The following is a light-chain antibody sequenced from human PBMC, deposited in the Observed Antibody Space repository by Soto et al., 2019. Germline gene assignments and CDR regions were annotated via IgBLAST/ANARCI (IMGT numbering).Light chain of an antibody. CDR1: ESVSSSS. J-gene: IGKJ5*01. Sequence: EIGLTQYTGTLSLSPGERATLSCRASESVSSSSLAWYQQKPGQAPRLLMHGASSRATGIPDRFSGSGSGADFTLTISRVEPEDFAVYYCQHYGTLPEVTFG. CDR3: QHYGTLPEVT. CDR2: GAS. V-gene: IGKV3-20*01.